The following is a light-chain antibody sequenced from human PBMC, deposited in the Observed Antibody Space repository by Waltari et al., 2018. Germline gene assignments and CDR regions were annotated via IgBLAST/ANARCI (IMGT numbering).Light chain of an antibody. V-gene: IGKV1-39*01. CDR3: QQSYSIPIT. J-gene: IGKJ5*01. Sequence: DIQMTQSPSSLSASVGDRVTITCQASQDISNYLNWYQQKPGKAPKLLIYDASNLETGVPSRFSGSGSGTDFTLTISSLQPEDVATYYCQQSYSIPITFGQGTRL. CDR1: QDISNY. CDR2: DAS.